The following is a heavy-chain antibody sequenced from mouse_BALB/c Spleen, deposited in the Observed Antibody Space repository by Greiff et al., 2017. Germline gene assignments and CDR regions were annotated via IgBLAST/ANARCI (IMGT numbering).Heavy chain of an antibody. CDR2: ISYDGSN. CDR1: GYSITSGYY. CDR3: AIDYCDSSYFDY. D-gene: IGHD1-1*01. J-gene: IGHJ2*01. V-gene: IGHV3-6*02. Sequence: VQLKESGPGLVKPSQSLSLTCSATGYSITSGYYWNWIRQFPGNKLEWMGYISYDGSNNYNPSLKNRISITRDTSKNQFFLKLNSVTTEDTATYYCAIDYCDSSYFDYWGQGTTLTVSS.